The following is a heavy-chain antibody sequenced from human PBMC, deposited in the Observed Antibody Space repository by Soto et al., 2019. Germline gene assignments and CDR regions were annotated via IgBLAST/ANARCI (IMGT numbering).Heavy chain of an antibody. V-gene: IGHV3-30*03. J-gene: IGHJ6*02. CDR3: AAYSSSWDKSYYYYGMDV. Sequence: QVQLVESGGGVVQPGRSLRLSCAASGFTFSSYGMHWVRQAPGKGLEGVAVISYDGSNKYYADSVKGRFTISRDNSKNTLYLQMNSLRAEDTAVYYCAAYSSSWDKSYYYYGMDVWGQGTTVTVSS. CDR2: ISYDGSNK. CDR1: GFTFSSYG. D-gene: IGHD6-13*01.